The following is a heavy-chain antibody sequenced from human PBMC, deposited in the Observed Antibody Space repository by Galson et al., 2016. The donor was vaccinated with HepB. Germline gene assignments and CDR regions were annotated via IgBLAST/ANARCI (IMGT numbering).Heavy chain of an antibody. CDR3: ARAEGFCTGGSCYRGGWLDP. J-gene: IGHJ5*02. CDR2: VSWQGGHI. V-gene: IGHV3-9*01. Sequence: SLRLSCAASGFIFGDYAMHWVRQAPGKGLEWVAGVSWQGGHITYVDSVTGRFTISRDNAKNSLYLQMTSLRAEDTAVYYCARAEGFCTGGSCYRGGWLDPWGQGTLVTVSS. D-gene: IGHD2-15*01. CDR1: GFIFGDYA.